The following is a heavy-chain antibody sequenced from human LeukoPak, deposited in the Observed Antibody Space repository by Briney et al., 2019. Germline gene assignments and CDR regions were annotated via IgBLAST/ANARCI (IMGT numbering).Heavy chain of an antibody. CDR3: AKGSSTSCYLGYFDF. CDR2: ISGSGRST. V-gene: IGHV3-23*01. D-gene: IGHD2-2*01. Sequence: GGSLRLSCATSRFTFSTYAMNWVRQAPGKGLEWVSAISGSGRSTYYADSVKGRFTISRDNSKNTLYLQMNSLRAEDTAVYYCAKGSSTSCYLGYFDFWGQGTLVTVSS. CDR1: RFTFSTYA. J-gene: IGHJ4*02.